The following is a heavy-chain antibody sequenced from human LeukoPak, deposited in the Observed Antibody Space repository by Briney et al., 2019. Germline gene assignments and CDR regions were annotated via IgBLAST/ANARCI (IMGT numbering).Heavy chain of an antibody. CDR1: GFTFSNHG. CDR2: ISGSGGRT. J-gene: IGHJ6*04. Sequence: PGGSLRLSCAASGFTFSNHGMNSVRQTPGKGLEWVSGISGSGGRTYYADSVKGRFTISRHNAKNSLYLQMNILRAEDTAVYYCAELGITLIGGVWGKGTTVTISS. CDR3: AELGITLIGGV. V-gene: IGHV3-23*01. D-gene: IGHD3-10*02.